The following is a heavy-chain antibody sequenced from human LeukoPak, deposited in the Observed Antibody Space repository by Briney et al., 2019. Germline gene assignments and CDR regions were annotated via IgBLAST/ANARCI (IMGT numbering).Heavy chain of an antibody. J-gene: IGHJ1*01. CDR2: IIPIFGTA. CDR3: ARATRPVTIFGVVTTTEYFQH. V-gene: IGHV1-69*13. Sequence: SVKVSCKASGGTFSSYAISWVRQAPGQGLEWMGGIIPIFGTANYAQKFQGRVTITADESTSTAYMELSSLRSEDTAVYYCARATRPVTIFGVVTTTEYFQHWGQGTLVTVSS. D-gene: IGHD3-3*01. CDR1: GGTFSSYA.